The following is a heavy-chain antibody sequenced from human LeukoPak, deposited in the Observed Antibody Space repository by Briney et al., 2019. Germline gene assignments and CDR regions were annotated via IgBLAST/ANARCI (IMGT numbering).Heavy chain of an antibody. CDR3: ARFTKDIVVVPAATPTDAFDI. J-gene: IGHJ3*02. V-gene: IGHV4-39*01. CDR2: IYYSGST. D-gene: IGHD2-2*01. CDR1: GGSISSSSYY. Sequence: SETLSLTCTVSGGSISSSSYYWGWIRQPPGKGLEWIGSIYYSGSTYYNPSLKSRVTISVDTSKNQISLKLSSVTAADTAVYYCARFTKDIVVVPAATPTDAFDIWGQGTMVTVSS.